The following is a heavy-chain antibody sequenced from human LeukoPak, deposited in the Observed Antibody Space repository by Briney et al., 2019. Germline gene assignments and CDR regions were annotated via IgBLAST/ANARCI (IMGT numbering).Heavy chain of an antibody. Sequence: ASVKVSCKASGYTFTGYFLHWVRQAPGQGLEWMGWINPYNGDTNYSPKFKGRVTLTRDTSTTTSYMDLSRLTSDDTAVYFCARGSYDSRGYYSDYHFYMELWGKGTTVTVSS. CDR3: ARGSYDSRGYYSDYHFYMEL. CDR1: GYTFTGYF. CDR2: INPYNGDT. V-gene: IGHV1-2*02. D-gene: IGHD3-22*01. J-gene: IGHJ6*03.